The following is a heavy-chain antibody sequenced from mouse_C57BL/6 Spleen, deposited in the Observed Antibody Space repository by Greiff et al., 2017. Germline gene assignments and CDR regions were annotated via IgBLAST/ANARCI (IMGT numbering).Heavy chain of an antibody. CDR2: IWSDGST. J-gene: IGHJ4*01. CDR1: GFSLTSYG. D-gene: IGHD1-1*01. Sequence: QVQLQQSGPGLVAPSQSLSITCTVSGFSLTSYGVHWVRQPPGKGLEWLVVIWSDGSTTYNSALKSRLSISKDNSKSQVFLKMNSLQTDDTAMYYCARHEATVVEDYAMDYWGQGTSVTVSS. V-gene: IGHV2-6-1*01. CDR3: ARHEATVVEDYAMDY.